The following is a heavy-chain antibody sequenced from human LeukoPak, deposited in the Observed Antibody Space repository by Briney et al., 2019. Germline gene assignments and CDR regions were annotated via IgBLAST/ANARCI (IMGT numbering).Heavy chain of an antibody. CDR3: VRSADRAIRGAPPYYYYYMDV. CDR1: GGSISTYY. V-gene: IGHV4-59*01. J-gene: IGHJ6*03. CDR2: GYYSGST. Sequence: SETLSLTCTVSGGSISTYYWSWVRQPPGKGLEWIGYGYYSGSTDYIPSLKSRVTISVDTSKNQFSLKLTSVTAADTAVYYCVRSADRAIRGAPPYYYYYMDVWGKGTTVTVSS. D-gene: IGHD3-10*01.